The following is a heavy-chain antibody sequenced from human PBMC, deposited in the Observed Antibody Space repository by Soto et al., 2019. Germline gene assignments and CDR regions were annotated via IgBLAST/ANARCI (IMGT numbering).Heavy chain of an antibody. CDR2: IYWDDDK. Sequence: SGPTLVNPTQTLTLTCNFSGFSLSAKGVGVGWIRQPPGKALEWLGIIYWDDDKRYRLSLNNRLTITKDTSKNQVVLTMTNVDTVDTGTYFCAHLYAESGYDWRYDPWGQGTRVTVSS. D-gene: IGHD5-12*01. V-gene: IGHV2-5*02. CDR3: AHLYAESGYDWRYDP. CDR1: GFSLSAKGVG. J-gene: IGHJ5*02.